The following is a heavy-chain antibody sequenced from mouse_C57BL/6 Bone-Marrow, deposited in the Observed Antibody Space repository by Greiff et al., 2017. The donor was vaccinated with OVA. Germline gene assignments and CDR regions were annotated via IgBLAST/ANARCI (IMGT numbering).Heavy chain of an antibody. Sequence: QVQLQQPGAELVKPGASVKLSCKASGYTFTSYWMHWVKQRPGQGLEWIGMIHPNSGSTNYNEKFKSKATLTVDKSSSTAYMQLSSLTSEDSAVHYCARSWLLLLFAYWGQGTLVTVSA. D-gene: IGHD2-3*01. CDR3: ARSWLLLLFAY. CDR1: GYTFTSYW. CDR2: IHPNSGST. J-gene: IGHJ3*01. V-gene: IGHV1-64*01.